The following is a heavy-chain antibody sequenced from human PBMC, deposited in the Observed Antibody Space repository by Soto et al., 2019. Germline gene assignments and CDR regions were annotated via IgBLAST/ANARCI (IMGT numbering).Heavy chain of an antibody. CDR1: GFTFRSHR. CDR2: IDTDGGGT. J-gene: IGHJ4*02. CDR3: ATVFDV. V-gene: IGHV3-74*01. D-gene: IGHD4-17*01. Sequence: GVSLRLSCAASGFTFRSHRIHWVRQAPGKGLEWVSRIDTDGGGTSYADSVKGRFTISTDNAENTVYLQMNGLRVEDTAVYYCATVFDVWGQGTLVTVS.